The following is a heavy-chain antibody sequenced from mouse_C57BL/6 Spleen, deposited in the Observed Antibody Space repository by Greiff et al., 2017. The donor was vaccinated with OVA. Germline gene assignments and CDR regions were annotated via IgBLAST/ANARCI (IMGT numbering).Heavy chain of an antibody. Sequence: VQLQQPGAELVKPGASVKMSCKASGYTFTSYWITWVKQRPGQGLEWIGDIYPGSGSTNYNEKFKSKATLTVDTSSSTAYMQLSSLTSEDSAVYYCARGDYYDEGNFEVWGTGTTVTVSS. CDR1: GYTFTSYW. CDR2: IYPGSGST. J-gene: IGHJ1*03. D-gene: IGHD1-1*01. V-gene: IGHV1-55*01. CDR3: ARGDYYDEGNFEV.